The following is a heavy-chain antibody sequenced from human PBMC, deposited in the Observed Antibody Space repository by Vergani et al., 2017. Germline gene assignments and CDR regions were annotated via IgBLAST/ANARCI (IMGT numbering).Heavy chain of an antibody. D-gene: IGHD4-23*01. Sequence: EVQLVESGGGLVQPGGSLRLSCAASGFTFSSYDMHWVRQATGKGLEWFSAIGPAGDTYYPVSVKGRFTISRENAKNSLYLQMNSLRAGDTAIYYCARAVSTTVGDPPGYWGQGTLVTVSS. CDR2: IGPAGDT. CDR1: GFTFSSYD. CDR3: ARAVSTTVGDPPGY. J-gene: IGHJ4*02. V-gene: IGHV3-13*01.